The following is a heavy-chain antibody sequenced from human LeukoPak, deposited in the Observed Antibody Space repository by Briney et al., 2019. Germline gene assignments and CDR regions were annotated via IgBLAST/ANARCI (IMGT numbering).Heavy chain of an antibody. V-gene: IGHV3-23*01. D-gene: IGHD6-13*01. J-gene: IGHJ1*01. CDR1: GFTFSSYA. Sequence: HPGGSLRLSCAASGFTFSSYAMSWVRQAPGKGLEWVSAISGSGGSTYYADSVKGRFTISRDNSKNTLYLQMNSLRAEDTAVYYCAKDSGSWYGLYFQHWGQGTLVTVSS. CDR3: AKDSGSWYGLYFQH. CDR2: ISGSGGST.